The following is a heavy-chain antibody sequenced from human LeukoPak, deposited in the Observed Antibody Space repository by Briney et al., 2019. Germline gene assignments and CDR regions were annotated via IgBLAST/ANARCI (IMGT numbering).Heavy chain of an antibody. V-gene: IGHV3-7*05. CDR1: GFTFSTYW. CDR3: ARGYCSSTSCYKDWFDP. Sequence: GGSLRLSCAASGFTFSTYWMNWVRQAPGKGLEWVANIKHDGSEINYMDSVKGRFTISRDNAKNSLYLQMNSLRTEDTAVYYCARGYCSSTSCYKDWFDPWGQGTLVTVSS. D-gene: IGHD2-2*02. CDR2: IKHDGSEI. J-gene: IGHJ5*02.